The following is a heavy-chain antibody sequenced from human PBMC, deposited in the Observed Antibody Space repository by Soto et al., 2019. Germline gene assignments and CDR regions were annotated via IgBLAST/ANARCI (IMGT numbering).Heavy chain of an antibody. D-gene: IGHD3-10*01. Sequence: TGGSLRLSCAASGFTFSSYAMSWVRQAPGKGLEWVSAISGSGGSTYYADSVKGRFTISRDNSKNTLYLQMNSLRAEDTAVYYCAKERRYYYGSGSYYVHWGQGTLVTVSS. CDR1: GFTFSSYA. J-gene: IGHJ4*02. V-gene: IGHV3-23*01. CDR3: AKERRYYYGSGSYYVH. CDR2: ISGSGGST.